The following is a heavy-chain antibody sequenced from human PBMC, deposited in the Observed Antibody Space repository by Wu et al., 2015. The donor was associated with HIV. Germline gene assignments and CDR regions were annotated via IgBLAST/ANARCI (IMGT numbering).Heavy chain of an antibody. J-gene: IGHJ6*03. CDR1: GGSFTNYY. CDR2: INHSGST. CDR3: ARANVLRSAGAYYYYYMDV. D-gene: IGHD2-15*01. V-gene: IGHV4-34*01. Sequence: QVQLQQWGAGLLKPSETLSLTCAVYGGSFTNYYWSWIRQPPGKGLQWIGEINHSGSTNYNPSLKSRVTISVDTPKNQFSLKLRSVTAADTALYYCARANVLRSAGAYYYYYMDVWGKGTTLIVSS.